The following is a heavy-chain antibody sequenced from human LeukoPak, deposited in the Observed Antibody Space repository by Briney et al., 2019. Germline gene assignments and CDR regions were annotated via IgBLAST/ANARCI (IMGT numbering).Heavy chain of an antibody. CDR1: GYTFTAYY. J-gene: IGHJ1*01. CDR2: INPNSGGS. CDR3: AREGAQSVFPASEYLQP. D-gene: IGHD2-2*01. V-gene: IGHV1-2*02. Sequence: ASVKVSCKTSGYTFTAYYIHWLRQAPGQRPEWMAWINPNSGGSYFAHKFQGRITLTRDTSISTAYMELNRLISDDTAVYYCAREGAQSVFPASEYLQPWGQGTLVIVSA.